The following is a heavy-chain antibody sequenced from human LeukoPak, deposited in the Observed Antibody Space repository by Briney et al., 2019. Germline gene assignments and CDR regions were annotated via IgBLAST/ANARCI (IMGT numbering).Heavy chain of an antibody. Sequence: PSETLSLTCTVSGGSISSYYWSWIRQPSGKGLEWIGYIYYSGSTNYNPSLKSRVTISVDTSKNQFSLKLSSVTAADTAVYYCARSEGSRGTAMVFDYWGQGTLVTVSS. CDR1: GGSISSYY. CDR2: IYYSGST. V-gene: IGHV4-59*01. CDR3: ARSEGSRGTAMVFDY. J-gene: IGHJ4*02. D-gene: IGHD5-18*01.